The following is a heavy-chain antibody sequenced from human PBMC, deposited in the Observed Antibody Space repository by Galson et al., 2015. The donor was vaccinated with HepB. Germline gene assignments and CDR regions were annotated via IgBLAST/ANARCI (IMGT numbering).Heavy chain of an antibody. Sequence: SLRLSCAASGFTFSSYGMHWVRQAPGKGLEWVAVISYDGSNKYYADSVKGRFTISRDNSKNTLYLQMNSLRAEDTAVYYCAKDVSLGGDCPDYWGQGTLVTVSS. V-gene: IGHV3-30*18. J-gene: IGHJ4*02. CDR1: GFTFSSYG. CDR2: ISYDGSNK. CDR3: AKDVSLGGDCPDY. D-gene: IGHD2-21*01.